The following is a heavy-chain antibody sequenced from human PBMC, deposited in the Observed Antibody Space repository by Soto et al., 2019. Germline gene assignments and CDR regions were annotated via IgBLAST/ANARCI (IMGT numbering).Heavy chain of an antibody. CDR3: ARDGGNICSGGSCYFQAPDY. D-gene: IGHD2-15*01. J-gene: IGHJ4*02. V-gene: IGHV4-31*03. Sequence: QVQLQESGPGLVEPSQTLSLVCSVSGDPLSYGGYYWSWVRQSPGKALEWIGFVYHTGATYYHPSLESRVTMAVDMSKNEFSLKLTSVTAADTAVYYCARDGGNICSGGSCYFQAPDYWGQGTLVTVSP. CDR1: GDPLSYGGYY. CDR2: VYHTGAT.